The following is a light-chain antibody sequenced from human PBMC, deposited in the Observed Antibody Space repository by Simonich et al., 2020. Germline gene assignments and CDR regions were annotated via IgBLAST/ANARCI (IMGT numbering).Light chain of an antibody. CDR1: QDISNY. CDR3: QQYDNLPT. V-gene: IGKV1-33*01. CDR2: DAS. Sequence: DIQMTQSPSSLSASVGDRVTITCQASQDISNYLNWYQQKPGKATKLLLYDASNLETGVPSRFSGSGSGTDFTFTISSLQPEDIATYYCQQYDNLPTFGGGTKVEIK. J-gene: IGKJ4*01.